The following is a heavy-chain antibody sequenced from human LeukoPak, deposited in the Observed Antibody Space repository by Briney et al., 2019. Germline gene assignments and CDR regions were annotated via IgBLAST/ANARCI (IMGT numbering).Heavy chain of an antibody. Sequence: SETLSLTCAVYGGSFSGYYWSWIRQPPGKGLEWIGEINRGGSTNYNPSLKSRVTISLDTSKSQFSLTPNSVTAADTAVYYCASNTGTVFDYWGQGALVTVSS. D-gene: IGHD7-27*01. V-gene: IGHV4-34*01. CDR3: ASNTGTVFDY. CDR2: INRGGST. J-gene: IGHJ4*02. CDR1: GGSFSGYY.